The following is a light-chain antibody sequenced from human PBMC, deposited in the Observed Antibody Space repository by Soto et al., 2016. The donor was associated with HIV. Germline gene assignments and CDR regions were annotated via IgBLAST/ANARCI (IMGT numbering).Light chain of an antibody. V-gene: IGKV1-9*01. J-gene: IGKJ4*01. Sequence: DIQLTQSPSFLSASVGDRVTITCRASQGISRFLAWYQQKPGIAPNLLIYAASTLQSGVPPRFSGSGSGTEFTLTISSLQPEDFATYYCQQVYTYPLTFGGGTKVQIK. CDR2: AAS. CDR3: QQVYTYPLT. CDR1: QGISRF.